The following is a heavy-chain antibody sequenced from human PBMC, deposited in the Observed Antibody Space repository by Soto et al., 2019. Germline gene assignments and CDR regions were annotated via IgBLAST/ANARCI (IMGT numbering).Heavy chain of an antibody. CDR2: ISGSGGST. J-gene: IGHJ4*02. V-gene: IGHV3-23*01. Sequence: GGSLRLSCAASGFTFSSYAMSWVRQAPGKGLEWVSAISGSGGSTYYADSVKGRITITRDNSKNTLYLQMNSLRTEDTAVYYCAKDRSTMIVVVITHFDYWGQGTLVTVSS. CDR3: AKDRSTMIVVVITHFDY. CDR1: GFTFSSYA. D-gene: IGHD3-22*01.